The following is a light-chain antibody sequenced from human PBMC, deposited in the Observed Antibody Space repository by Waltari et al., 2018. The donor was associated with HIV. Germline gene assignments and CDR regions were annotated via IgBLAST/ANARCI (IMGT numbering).Light chain of an antibody. CDR3: AAWDDSLNGVV. J-gene: IGLJ2*01. CDR2: SKN. V-gene: IGLV1-44*01. CDR1: SYNIGSNT. Sequence: QSVLTQPPSASGTTGPRVTISCLGSSYNIGSNTVNWYQQLPGTAPKLLIYSKNQRPSGVPDRFSGSKSGTSASLAISGLQSEDEADYYCAAWDDSLNGVVFGGGTKLTVL.